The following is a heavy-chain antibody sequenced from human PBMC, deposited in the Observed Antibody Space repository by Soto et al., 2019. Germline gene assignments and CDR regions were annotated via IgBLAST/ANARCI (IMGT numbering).Heavy chain of an antibody. D-gene: IGHD6-19*01. CDR2: IIPIFGTA. Sequence: QVQLVQSGAEVKKPGSSVKVSCKASGGTFDIFSISWVRQAPGQGLEWMGGIIPIFGTAEYSQKFQGRVTITADESTSTSYMELSSLRFQDTAVYYCAKENRDDDSGWYSSTDWFDPWCQGTLVTVSS. J-gene: IGHJ5*02. CDR3: AKENRDDDSGWYSSTDWFDP. CDR1: GGTFDIFS. V-gene: IGHV1-69*01.